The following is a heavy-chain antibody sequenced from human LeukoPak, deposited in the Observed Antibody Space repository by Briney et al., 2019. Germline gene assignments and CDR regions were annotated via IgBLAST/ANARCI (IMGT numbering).Heavy chain of an antibody. J-gene: IGHJ4*02. Sequence: SGTLALTCAVSGYSISSGYYWGWIRQPPGKGLEWIGSIYHSGSTYYNPPLKSRVTISVDTSKNQFSLKLSSVTAADTAVYYCATLPAMRITGYWGQGTLVTVSS. CDR1: GYSISSGYY. CDR3: ATLPAMRITGY. D-gene: IGHD3-3*01. CDR2: IYHSGST. V-gene: IGHV4-38-2*01.